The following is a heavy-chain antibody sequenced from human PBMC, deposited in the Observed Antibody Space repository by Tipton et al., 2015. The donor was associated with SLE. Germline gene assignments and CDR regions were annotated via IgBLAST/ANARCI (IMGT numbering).Heavy chain of an antibody. Sequence: TLSLTCTVSGGSISIIDYYWGWVRQSPGTGLEWIGSIYYSGSTYYNPSFKGRVTISVDTSKNEFSLKLSSVTAADTAVYYCVWYSSSWYGYYYGMDVWGQGTTVTVSS. CDR1: GGSISIIDYY. V-gene: IGHV4-39*01. CDR2: IYYSGST. D-gene: IGHD6-13*01. J-gene: IGHJ6*02. CDR3: VWYSSSWYGYYYGMDV.